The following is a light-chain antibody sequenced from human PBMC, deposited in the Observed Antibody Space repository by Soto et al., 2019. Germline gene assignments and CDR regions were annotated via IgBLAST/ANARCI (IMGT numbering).Light chain of an antibody. CDR3: NSYTTGVAYV. Sequence: QRVLKQPASVSGSDGESITISCTGTSSDVGGGNFVSWYQQHPGKAPKLMIYDVSNRPSGVSDRFSASKSDNTASLTISGLQAEDEADYYCNSYTTGVAYVFGTGTKVTVL. CDR2: DVS. J-gene: IGLJ1*01. V-gene: IGLV2-14*03. CDR1: SSDVGGGNF.